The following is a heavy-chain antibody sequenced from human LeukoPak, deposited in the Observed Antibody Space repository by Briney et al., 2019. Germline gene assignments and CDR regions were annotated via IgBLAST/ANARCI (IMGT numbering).Heavy chain of an antibody. CDR2: ISYIGST. Sequence: SETLSLTCAVSADSFSSHYWAWIRQPPGKGLEWIGYISYIGSTNYNPSLKSRVTISIDTSKNQFSLKLSSVTAADTAVYYCARDLVTVTKGFDIWGQGTMVSVSS. J-gene: IGHJ3*02. CDR3: ARDLVTVTKGFDI. V-gene: IGHV4-59*11. D-gene: IGHD4-17*01. CDR1: ADSFSSHY.